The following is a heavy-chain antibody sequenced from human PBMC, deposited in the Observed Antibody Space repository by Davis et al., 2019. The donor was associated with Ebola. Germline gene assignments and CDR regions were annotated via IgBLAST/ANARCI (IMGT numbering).Heavy chain of an antibody. Sequence: PGRSLKLSCAVSGFTFSDYYMRCIRQAPGQGLEWVSYISSSGSTIYSADSVKGRLTISRDNAKNSLYLQMNSLRAEDTAVYYCARETYSGGYFDYWGQGTLVTVSS. V-gene: IGHV3-11*01. D-gene: IGHD1-26*01. CDR2: ISSSGSTI. J-gene: IGHJ4*02. CDR3: ARETYSGGYFDY. CDR1: GFTFSDYY.